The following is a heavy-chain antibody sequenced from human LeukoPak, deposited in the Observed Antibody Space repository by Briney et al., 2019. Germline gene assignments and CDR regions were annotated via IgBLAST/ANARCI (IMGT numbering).Heavy chain of an antibody. Sequence: SGPTLVNPTQTLTLTCTFSGFSLSTSGVGVGWIRQPPGKALEGLALIYWNEDKRYSPYLKSRLTIANDTSKHQVVLTMTNMDPVDTATYYCAHSHGGGSYYSLNDAFDIWGQGTMVTVSS. J-gene: IGHJ3*02. V-gene: IGHV2-5*01. CDR2: IYWNEDK. CDR1: GFSLSTSGVG. D-gene: IGHD1-26*01. CDR3: AHSHGGGSYYSLNDAFDI.